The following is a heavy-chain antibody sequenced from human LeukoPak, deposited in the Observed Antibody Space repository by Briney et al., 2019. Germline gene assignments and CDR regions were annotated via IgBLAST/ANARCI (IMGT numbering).Heavy chain of an antibody. CDR3: ARGAYSGYPDY. Sequence: SETLSLTCTVSGGSVSSGSYYWSWIRQPPGKGLEWIGYIYYSGSTNYSPSLKSRVTISVDTSKNQFSLKLSSVTAADTAVYYCARGAYSGYPDYWGQGTLVTVSS. V-gene: IGHV4-61*01. J-gene: IGHJ4*02. CDR2: IYYSGST. D-gene: IGHD5-12*01. CDR1: GGSVSSGSYY.